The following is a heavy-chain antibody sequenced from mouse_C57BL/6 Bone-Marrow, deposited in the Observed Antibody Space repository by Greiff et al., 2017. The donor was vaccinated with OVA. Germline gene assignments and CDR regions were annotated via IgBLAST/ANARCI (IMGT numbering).Heavy chain of an antibody. CDR2: IDPSDSYT. V-gene: IGHV1-69*01. CDR3: ARDGYYAWFAY. CDR1: GYTFTSYW. D-gene: IGHD2-3*01. J-gene: IGHJ3*01. Sequence: QVHVKQPGAELVMPGASVKLSCKASGYTFTSYWMHWVKQRPGQGLEWIGEIDPSDSYTNYNQKFKGKSTLTVDKSSSTAYMQLSSLTSEDSAVYYCARDGYYAWFAYWGQGTLVTVSA.